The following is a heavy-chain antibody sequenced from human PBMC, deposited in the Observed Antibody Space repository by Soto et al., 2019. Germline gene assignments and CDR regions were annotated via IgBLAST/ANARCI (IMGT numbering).Heavy chain of an antibody. Sequence: LSLTCTVSGGSISSYYWSWIRQPPGKGLEWIGYIYYSESTNYNPSLKSRVTISVDTSKNQFSLKLSSVTAADTAVYYCAREFPIVGATTGFDYWGQGTLVTVSS. V-gene: IGHV4-59*01. CDR1: GGSISSYY. J-gene: IGHJ4*02. CDR2: IYYSEST. CDR3: AREFPIVGATTGFDY. D-gene: IGHD1-26*01.